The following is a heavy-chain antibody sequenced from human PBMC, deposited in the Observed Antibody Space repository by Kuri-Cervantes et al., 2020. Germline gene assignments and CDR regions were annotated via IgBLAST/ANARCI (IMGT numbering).Heavy chain of an antibody. D-gene: IGHD2-15*01. CDR2: ISAYNGAT. V-gene: IGHV1-18*04. Sequence: ASVKVSCKVSGYTLTSYYLHWMRQAPGQGLEWMGWISAYNGATNYAQKLQGRVTVTTDTSTSTVYMELSSLRSEDTAMYYYARGSGSCLFYNHYYMDVWGKGTTVTVSS. CDR1: GYTLTSYY. CDR3: ARGSGSCLFYNHYYMDV. J-gene: IGHJ6*03.